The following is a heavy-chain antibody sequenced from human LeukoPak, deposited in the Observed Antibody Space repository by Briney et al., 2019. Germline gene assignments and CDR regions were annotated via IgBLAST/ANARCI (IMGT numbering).Heavy chain of an antibody. CDR2: IRYVGSNK. D-gene: IGHD3-10*02. CDR1: GFTFSNFG. CDR3: AKDAWEFLMFGGLDY. V-gene: IGHV3-30*02. Sequence: GGPLRLSCAASGFTFSNFGIHWVRQAPGKGLEWVAFIRYVGSNKYYGDSVKGRFTISRDNSKNTVSLQMNSLRVEDTAIYYCAKDAWEFLMFGGLDYWGQGALVTVSS. J-gene: IGHJ4*02.